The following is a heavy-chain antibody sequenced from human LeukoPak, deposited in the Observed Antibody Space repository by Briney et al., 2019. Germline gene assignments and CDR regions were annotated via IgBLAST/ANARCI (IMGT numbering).Heavy chain of an antibody. J-gene: IGHJ4*02. CDR1: GYTLTGYY. CDR3: ARAAYCGANCYHYFDS. CDR2: ISPNSGGT. Sequence: ASVKVSCKASGYTLTGYYLHWERQAPGQGLEWMGWISPNSGGTNYAQKFQGRVTMTRDASINTAYMELSGLRSDDTAVYYCARAAYCGANCYHYFDSWGQGTLVTVSS. V-gene: IGHV1-2*02. D-gene: IGHD2-21*02.